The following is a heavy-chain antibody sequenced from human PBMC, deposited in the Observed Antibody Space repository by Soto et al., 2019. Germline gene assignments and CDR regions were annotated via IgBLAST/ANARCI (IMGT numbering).Heavy chain of an antibody. CDR1: GFTFSSYG. CDR2: IWFDGSNK. Sequence: QVQLVESGGGVVQPGRSLRLSCAASGFTFSSYGMHWVRQAPGKGLEWVAVIWFDGSNKFYADSVKGRFTISRDNSKNTVSLQMNSLRDEDSDAYYCATTGPYWGQGTLVTVSS. J-gene: IGHJ4*02. V-gene: IGHV3-33*01. CDR3: ATTGPY.